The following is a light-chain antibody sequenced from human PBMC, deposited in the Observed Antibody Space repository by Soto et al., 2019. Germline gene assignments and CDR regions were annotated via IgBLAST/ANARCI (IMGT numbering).Light chain of an antibody. V-gene: IGKV1-5*03. CDR3: QQYDTYPWT. Sequence: DIQMTQSPSTLSASVGDRVTITCRASQSITSWLAWYQQKPGKAPKLLIYKASSLESGVPSRFSGFGSGTEFTLTISSLQPDDSATYYCQQYDTYPWTFGQGTKVEIK. CDR1: QSITSW. J-gene: IGKJ1*01. CDR2: KAS.